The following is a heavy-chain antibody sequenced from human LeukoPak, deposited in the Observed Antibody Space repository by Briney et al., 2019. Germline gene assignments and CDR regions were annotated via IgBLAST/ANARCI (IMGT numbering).Heavy chain of an antibody. CDR3: ARDYGDYYFDY. J-gene: IGHJ4*02. D-gene: IGHD4-17*01. V-gene: IGHV1-18*01. CDR1: GYTFTSYG. CDR2: ISAYNGNT. Sequence: GASVKVSCKASGYTFTSYGISWVRQAPGQGLEWMGWISAYNGNTNYAQKFQGRVTITADKSTSTAYMELSSLRSEDTAVYYCARDYGDYYFDYWGQGTLVTVSS.